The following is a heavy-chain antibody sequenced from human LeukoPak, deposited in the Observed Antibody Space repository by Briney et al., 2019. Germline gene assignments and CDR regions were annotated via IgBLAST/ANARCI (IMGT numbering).Heavy chain of an antibody. CDR3: TTVIMGTPKDDY. V-gene: IGHV3-30-3*01. Sequence: GRSLRLSCAASGFTFSSYAMHWVRQAPGKGLEWVAVISYDGSNKYYADSVKGRFTISRDNSKNTLYLQMNSLKTEDTAVYYCTTVIMGTPKDDYWGQGTLVTVSS. J-gene: IGHJ4*02. CDR2: ISYDGSNK. D-gene: IGHD2-8*01. CDR1: GFTFSSYA.